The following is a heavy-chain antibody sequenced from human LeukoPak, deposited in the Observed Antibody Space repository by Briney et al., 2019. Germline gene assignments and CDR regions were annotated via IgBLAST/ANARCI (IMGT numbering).Heavy chain of an antibody. CDR3: ARVWYTSGWTIDY. Sequence: PQTLSLTCAVSGGSISSAGYSWNWIRQPPGKGLEWIGYIFDDGTTDYNPSLKSRVTMSVDRSKNQFSLKLSSVTAADTAVYYCARVWYTSGWTIDYWGQGTLVTVSS. D-gene: IGHD6-19*01. CDR2: IFDDGTT. CDR1: GGSISSAGYS. J-gene: IGHJ4*02. V-gene: IGHV4-30-2*01.